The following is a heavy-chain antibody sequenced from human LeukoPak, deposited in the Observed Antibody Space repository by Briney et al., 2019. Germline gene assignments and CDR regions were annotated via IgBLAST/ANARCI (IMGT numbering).Heavy chain of an antibody. CDR3: ARGLVTFGGVIVPPDY. V-gene: IGHV4-30-2*01. Sequence: SETLSLTCAVSGGSISSGGYSWSWIRQPPGKGLEWIGYIYHSGSTYYNPSLKSRVTISVDRSKNQFSLKLSSVTAADTAVYYCARGLVTFGGVIVPPDYWGQGTLVTVSS. CDR1: GGSISSGGYS. J-gene: IGHJ4*02. D-gene: IGHD3-16*02. CDR2: IYHSGST.